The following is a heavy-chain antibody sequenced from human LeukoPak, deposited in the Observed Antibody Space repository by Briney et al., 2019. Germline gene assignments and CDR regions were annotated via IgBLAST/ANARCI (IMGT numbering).Heavy chain of an antibody. D-gene: IGHD3-22*01. CDR2: IYYSGST. J-gene: IGHJ4*02. V-gene: IGHV4-39*07. CDR1: GGSISSSSYY. Sequence: SETLSLTCTVSGGSISSSSYYWGWIRQPPGKGLEWIGSIYYSGSTYYNPSLKSRVTISVDTSKNQFSLKLSSVTAADTAVYYCASTGDSSGYLFDYWGQGTLVTVSS. CDR3: ASTGDSSGYLFDY.